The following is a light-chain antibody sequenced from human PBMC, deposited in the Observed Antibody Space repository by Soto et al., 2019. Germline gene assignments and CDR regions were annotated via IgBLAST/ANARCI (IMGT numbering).Light chain of an antibody. Sequence: QSVLTQPPSTSGTPGQRVTISCSGSSSNIGSESVNWYQQLPGTAPKLLIYSYNQRPSGVPDRFSGSKSGTSASLAISELQSEDEADYYCAAWDDSLNGWVFGGGTKVTVL. CDR3: AAWDDSLNGWV. CDR1: SSNIGSES. J-gene: IGLJ3*02. V-gene: IGLV1-44*01. CDR2: SYN.